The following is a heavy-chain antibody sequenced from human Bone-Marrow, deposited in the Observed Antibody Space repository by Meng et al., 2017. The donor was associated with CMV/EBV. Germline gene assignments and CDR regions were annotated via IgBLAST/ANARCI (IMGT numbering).Heavy chain of an antibody. J-gene: IGHJ5*02. CDR2: TYFIERT. Sequence: SETLSLTCTVSGGSITISSHYWGWIRQSPGKGLEWTGLTYFIERTHYNAALKSRVTISVDTSKNQFSLILTSVTAADTTVYYCARRNDCSSYVHWFDPWGQGTLVTVSS. CDR3: ARRNDCSSYVHWFDP. D-gene: IGHD4-11*01. CDR1: GGSITISSHY. V-gene: IGHV4-39*01.